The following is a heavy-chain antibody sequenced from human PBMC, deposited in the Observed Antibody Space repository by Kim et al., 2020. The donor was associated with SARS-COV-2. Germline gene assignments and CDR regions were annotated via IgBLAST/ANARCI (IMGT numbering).Heavy chain of an antibody. CDR2: GGT. CDR3: AKTLWGGLDY. J-gene: IGHJ4*01. Sequence: GGTGYADSVKGRFTISRDNSKNTLYLQMNSLRVEDTAVYYCAKTLWGGLDYWGHGTLVTVSS. V-gene: IGHV3-23*01. D-gene: IGHD3-16*01.